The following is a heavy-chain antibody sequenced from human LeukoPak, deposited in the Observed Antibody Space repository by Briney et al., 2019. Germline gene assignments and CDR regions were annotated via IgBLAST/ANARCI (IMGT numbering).Heavy chain of an antibody. D-gene: IGHD3-22*01. V-gene: IGHV4-59*08. J-gene: IGHJ4*02. CDR3: ASVSSGYSYYFDY. CDR2: IYYSGST. CDR1: GGSISSYY. Sequence: PSETLSLTCTVSGGSISSYYWSWIRQPPGKGLEWIGYIYYSGSTNYNPSLKSRVTISVDTSKNQFSLKLSSVTAADTAVYYCASVSSGYSYYFDYWGQGTLVTVSS.